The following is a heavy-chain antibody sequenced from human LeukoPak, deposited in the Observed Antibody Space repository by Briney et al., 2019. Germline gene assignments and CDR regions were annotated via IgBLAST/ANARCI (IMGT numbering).Heavy chain of an antibody. V-gene: IGHV3-73*01. D-gene: IGHD2-2*01. J-gene: IGHJ6*02. CDR2: IRSRANSYVT. CDR3: TRHSDTYCSRANCYVDNFYGLDV. CDR1: GFTFXXSA. Sequence: GXLXLXXXXSGFTFXXSAMHWVRXASGKGLEWVGRIRSRANSYVTAYAAAVTGRFIISRDDSSTTAYLQMNSLTTEDTAVYYCTRHSDTYCSRANCYVDNFYGLDVWGQGTRVTVSS.